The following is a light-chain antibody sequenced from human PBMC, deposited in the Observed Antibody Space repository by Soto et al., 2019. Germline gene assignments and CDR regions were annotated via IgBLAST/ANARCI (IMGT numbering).Light chain of an antibody. CDR2: GAA. Sequence: EIVLTQSPGTLSLSLGERATLSCRASQSVSSSYLAWYQQKPGQAPRLIIYGAASRATGIPDRLSGSGSGTDFTLTISRLEPEDFAVYYCQQYGSSPPWTFGQGTKVEIK. J-gene: IGKJ1*01. V-gene: IGKV3-20*01. CDR1: QSVSSSY. CDR3: QQYGSSPPWT.